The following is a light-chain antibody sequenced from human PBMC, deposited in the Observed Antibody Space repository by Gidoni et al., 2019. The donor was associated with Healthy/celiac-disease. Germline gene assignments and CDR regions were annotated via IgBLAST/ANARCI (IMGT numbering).Light chain of an antibody. Sequence: DIQMTQSPSSLSASVGDRVTITCRASQSISNYLNWYQQKPGKAPKLLIYAASSLQRGVPSRFSGSGSGTDFTLTISSLQPEDFATYYCQQSYSTPCSFGQGTKLEIK. CDR1: QSISNY. J-gene: IGKJ2*04. CDR2: AAS. V-gene: IGKV1-39*01. CDR3: QQSYSTPCS.